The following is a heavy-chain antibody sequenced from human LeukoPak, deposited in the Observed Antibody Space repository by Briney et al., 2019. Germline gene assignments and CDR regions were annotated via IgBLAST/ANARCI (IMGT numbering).Heavy chain of an antibody. D-gene: IGHD1-1*01. CDR3: ARGSNWNSYDY. J-gene: IGHJ4*02. CDR1: GFTFSRHG. CDR2: IGDTGRAK. V-gene: IGHV3-30*03. Sequence: PGGSLRLSCAASGFTFSRHGMHWVRQAPGKGLEWVAVIGDTGRAKYYADSVEGRFTASRDNFKNTLYLEMNSLRYDDTALYYCARGSNWNSYDYWGQGTLVTVSS.